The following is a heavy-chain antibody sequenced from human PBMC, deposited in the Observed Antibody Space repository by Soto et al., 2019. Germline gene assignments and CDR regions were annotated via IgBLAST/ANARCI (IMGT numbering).Heavy chain of an antibody. Sequence: SETLSLTCTVSGDSISSNNNYWSWIRQPPGKGLEWIGIISYSGSTSYSPSLKSRVTISVDTSKNQFSLKLSSVTAADTAVYYCATYVEMATTNLDAFDIWGQGTMVTVSS. D-gene: IGHD1-1*01. V-gene: IGHV4-39*07. CDR2: ISYSGST. CDR1: GDSISSNNNY. J-gene: IGHJ3*02. CDR3: ATYVEMATTNLDAFDI.